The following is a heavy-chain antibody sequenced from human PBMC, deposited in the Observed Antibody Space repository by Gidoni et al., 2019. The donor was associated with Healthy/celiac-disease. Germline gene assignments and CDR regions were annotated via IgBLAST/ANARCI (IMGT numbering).Heavy chain of an antibody. J-gene: IGHJ4*02. CDR2: ISYDGSNK. CDR3: AKDWYDSSGYYQYYFDY. Sequence: QVQLVESGGGVVQPGRSLRLSCAASGFPFSSYGMHWVRQAPGKGLEWVAVISYDGSNKYYADSVKGRFTISRDNSKNTLYLQMNSLRAEDTAVYYCAKDWYDSSGYYQYYFDYWGQGTLVTVSS. V-gene: IGHV3-30*18. D-gene: IGHD3-22*01. CDR1: GFPFSSYG.